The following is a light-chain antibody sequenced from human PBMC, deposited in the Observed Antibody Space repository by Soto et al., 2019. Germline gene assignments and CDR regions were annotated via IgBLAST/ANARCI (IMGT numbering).Light chain of an antibody. CDR1: QSVSSY. V-gene: IGKV3-20*01. CDR2: GAS. CDR3: QQYGSSPLRT. J-gene: IGKJ1*01. Sequence: EIVLSQSPPTLSLSPEERATLSCRASQSVSSYLAWYQQKPGQAPRLLIYGASTRATDVPDRFRGSGSGAGFTLSISRREPEDFAFYYCQQYGSSPLRTFGQGTKVDIK.